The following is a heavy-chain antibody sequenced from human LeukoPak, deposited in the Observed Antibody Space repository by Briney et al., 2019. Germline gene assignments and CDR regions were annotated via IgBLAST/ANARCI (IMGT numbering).Heavy chain of an antibody. CDR2: IYYSGST. CDR1: GYPISSDYY. J-gene: IGHJ6*03. V-gene: IGHV4-61*01. CDR3: ARTMHYMDV. Sequence: SETLSLTCTVSGYPISSDYYWGWIRQPPGKGLEWIGYIYYSGSTNYNPSLKSRVTISVDTSKNQFSLKLSSVTAADTAVYYCARTMHYMDVWGKGTTVTISS. D-gene: IGHD5-24*01.